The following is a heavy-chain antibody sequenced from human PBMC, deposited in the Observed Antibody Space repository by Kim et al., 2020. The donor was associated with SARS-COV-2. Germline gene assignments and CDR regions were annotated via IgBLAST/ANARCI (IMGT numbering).Heavy chain of an antibody. J-gene: IGHJ3*02. Sequence: GGSLRLSCAASGFTFSSYWMTWVRQAPGKGLEWVANIKQDGNQKYYVDSVKRRFTISRDNAKNSLYLQMNSLRAEDTAVYYCARDGDLYSSGKDAFDIWGQGTMVTVSS. D-gene: IGHD6-19*01. CDR1: GFTFSSYW. CDR2: IKQDGNQK. CDR3: ARDGDLYSSGKDAFDI. V-gene: IGHV3-7*01.